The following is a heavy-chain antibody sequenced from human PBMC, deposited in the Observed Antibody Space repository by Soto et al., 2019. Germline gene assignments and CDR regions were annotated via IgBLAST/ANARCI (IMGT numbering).Heavy chain of an antibody. J-gene: IGHJ6*03. CDR3: TTDPPVSTTADYYYYMDV. CDR1: GFTFSNAW. CDR2: IKSKTDGGTT. D-gene: IGHD4-17*01. V-gene: IGHV3-15*01. Sequence: GGSLRLSCAASGFTFSNAWMSWVRQAPGKGLEWVGRIKSKTDGGTTDYAAPVKGRFTISRDDSKNTLYLQMNSLKTEDTAVYYCTTDPPVSTTADYYYYMDVWGKGTTVTVSS.